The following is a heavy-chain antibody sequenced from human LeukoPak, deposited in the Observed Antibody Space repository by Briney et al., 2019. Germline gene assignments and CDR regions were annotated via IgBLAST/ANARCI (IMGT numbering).Heavy chain of an antibody. J-gene: IGHJ4*02. Sequence: SDTLSLTCTVSGGSINNYYWSWIRQPPGKGLEWIGYIYYNGNTNYNPSLKSRVTISVDTSKSQFSLNLSSVTAADTAMYYCTRQGSYFNYWGQGTLVTVSS. V-gene: IGHV4-59*08. D-gene: IGHD3-10*01. CDR1: GGSINNYY. CDR2: IYYNGNT. CDR3: TRQGSYFNY.